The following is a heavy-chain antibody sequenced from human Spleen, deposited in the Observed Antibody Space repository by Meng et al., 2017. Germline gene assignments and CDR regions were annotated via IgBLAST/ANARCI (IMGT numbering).Heavy chain of an antibody. CDR2: IFSTGST. J-gene: IGHJ6*02. Sequence: SETLSLTCTVSGGSVNNYHWSWIRQSPGKGLEWIGYIFSTGSTNYNPSLKSRVTMSADTSKNHFSLKLTSVTAADTAVYYCAGGAVVTLIFYHAMDVWGQGTTVTVSS. D-gene: IGHD2-21*02. CDR3: AGGAVVTLIFYHAMDV. CDR1: GGSVNNYH. V-gene: IGHV4-59*08.